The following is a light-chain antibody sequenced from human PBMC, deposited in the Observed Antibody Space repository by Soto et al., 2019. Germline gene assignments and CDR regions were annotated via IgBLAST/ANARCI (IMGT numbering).Light chain of an antibody. CDR1: QGISSY. Sequence: DIQLTQSPSFLSASVGDTVTLTCRASQGISSYLAWYQQKPGKAPKLLIYPASTLQSGVPSRISGSGSGTEFTLTISSLQPEDFATYYCQQLNSYPRTFGGGTKVDIK. V-gene: IGKV1-9*01. CDR3: QQLNSYPRT. J-gene: IGKJ4*01. CDR2: PAS.